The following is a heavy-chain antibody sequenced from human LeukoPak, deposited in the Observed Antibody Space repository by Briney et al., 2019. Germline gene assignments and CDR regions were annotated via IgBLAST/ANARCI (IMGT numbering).Heavy chain of an antibody. Sequence: ASVKVSCKASGYTFTGYYMHWVRQAPGQGLEWMGWINPNSGGTNYAQKFQGRVTMTRDTSISTAYMELSRLRSDDTAVYYCARAYYDILTGYYSPTFDYWGQGTLVTVSS. CDR3: ARAYYDILTGYYSPTFDY. V-gene: IGHV1-2*02. J-gene: IGHJ4*02. CDR1: GYTFTGYY. D-gene: IGHD3-9*01. CDR2: INPNSGGT.